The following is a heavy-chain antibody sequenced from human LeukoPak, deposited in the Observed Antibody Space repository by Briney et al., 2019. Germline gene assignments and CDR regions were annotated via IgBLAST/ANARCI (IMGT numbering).Heavy chain of an antibody. Sequence: GGSLSLSCASSGFMFSSYYMNWVRQAPGKGLEWVSVIYSGGSTYYADSVKGRFTISRDNSKNTLYLQMNSLRAEDTAVYYCARGLKGSRDAFDIWGQGTMVTVSS. D-gene: IGHD1-26*01. J-gene: IGHJ3*02. V-gene: IGHV3-53*01. CDR3: ARGLKGSRDAFDI. CDR2: IYSGGST. CDR1: GFMFSSYY.